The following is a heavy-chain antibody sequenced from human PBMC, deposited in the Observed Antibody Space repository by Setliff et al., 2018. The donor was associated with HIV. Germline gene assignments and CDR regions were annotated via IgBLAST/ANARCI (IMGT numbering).Heavy chain of an antibody. J-gene: IGHJ4*02. CDR1: GHTLSEIY. Sequence: ASVKVSCKVSGHTLSEIYIHWVRQAPGKGLEWIGGFNPEDGETIYARKFQVRVTLTEDTSTDTAYMELSSLRSADTAVYFCATGRDSSGYYFLADYWGRGTLVTVSS. V-gene: IGHV1-24*01. CDR3: ATGRDSSGYYFLADY. CDR2: FNPEDGET. D-gene: IGHD3-22*01.